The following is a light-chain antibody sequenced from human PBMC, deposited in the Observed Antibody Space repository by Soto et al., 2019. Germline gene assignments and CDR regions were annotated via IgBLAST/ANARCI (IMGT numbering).Light chain of an antibody. CDR3: YSFAGSTTFSYV. CDR1: SSDIGGYSY. CDR2: EGT. Sequence: QSALTQPASVSGSPGQSITISCTGTSSDIGGYSYVSWYQQHPGKAPKLIIYEGTKRPSGVSNRFSGSKSGNTASLTISGLQTEDEADYYCYSFAGSTTFSYVFGPGTKLTVL. J-gene: IGLJ1*01. V-gene: IGLV2-23*03.